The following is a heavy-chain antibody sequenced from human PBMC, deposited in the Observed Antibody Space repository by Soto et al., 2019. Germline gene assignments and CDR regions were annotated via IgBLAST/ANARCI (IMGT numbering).Heavy chain of an antibody. V-gene: IGHV3-15*07. J-gene: IGHJ4*02. D-gene: IGHD4-17*01. CDR1: GFTFSNAW. CDR3: TTDPGVAVTTNY. Sequence: VGSLRLSCAASGFTFSNAWINWVRQAPGKGLEWVGRIKSKTDGGTTDYAAPVKGRFTISRDDSKNTLYLQMNSLKTEDTAVYYCTTDPGVAVTTNYWGQGTLVNVSS. CDR2: IKSKTDGGTT.